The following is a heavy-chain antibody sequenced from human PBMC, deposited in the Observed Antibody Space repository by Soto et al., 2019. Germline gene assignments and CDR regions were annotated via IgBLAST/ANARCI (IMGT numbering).Heavy chain of an antibody. CDR1: GFTFSSYW. V-gene: IGHV3-7*01. CDR3: ARDQNFWSGYYLFGYYYYMDV. J-gene: IGHJ6*03. D-gene: IGHD3-3*01. CDR2: IKQDGSEK. Sequence: EVQLVESGGGLVQPGGSLRLSCAASGFTFSSYWMSWVRQAPGKGLEWVANIKQDGSEKYYVDSVKGRITISRDNAKNSLYLQMNSLRAEDTAVYYCARDQNFWSGYYLFGYYYYMDVWGKGTTVTVSS.